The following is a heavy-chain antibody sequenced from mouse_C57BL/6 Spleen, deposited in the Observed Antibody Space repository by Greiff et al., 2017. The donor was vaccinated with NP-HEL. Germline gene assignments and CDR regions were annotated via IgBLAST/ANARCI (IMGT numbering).Heavy chain of an antibody. J-gene: IGHJ4*01. D-gene: IGHD1-1*01. CDR3: ARSSTTVGATDYAMDY. V-gene: IGHV1-4*01. CDR2: INPSSGYT. Sequence: VKLQESGAELARPGASVKMSCKASGYTFTSYTMHWVKQRPGQGLEWIGYINPSSGYTKYNQKFKDKATLTADKSSSTAYMQLSSLTSEDSAVYYCARSSTTVGATDYAMDYWGQGTSVTVSS. CDR1: GYTFTSYT.